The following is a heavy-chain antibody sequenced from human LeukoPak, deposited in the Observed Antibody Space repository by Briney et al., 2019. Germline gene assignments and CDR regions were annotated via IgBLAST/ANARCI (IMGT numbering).Heavy chain of an antibody. V-gene: IGHV5-51*01. J-gene: IGHJ5*02. CDR2: IYPGDSDT. Sequence: GESLKISCKGSGYSFTTYWIGWVRQMPGKGLEWLGIIYPGDSDTRYSPSFQGQVTISADKSISTAYLQWSSLKASDTAMYYCARTYDTHWGWFDPWGQGTLVTVSS. D-gene: IGHD3-22*01. CDR3: ARTYDTHWGWFDP. CDR1: GYSFTTYW.